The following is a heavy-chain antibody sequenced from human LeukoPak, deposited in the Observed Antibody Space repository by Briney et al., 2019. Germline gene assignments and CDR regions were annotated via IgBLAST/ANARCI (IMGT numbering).Heavy chain of an antibody. CDR2: ISYDGSNE. V-gene: IGHV3-30*18. Sequence: GGSLRLSCAASGFTFSSYGIHWVRQAPGKGLEWVAVISYDGSNENFADSVKGRFTISRDNSKNTLYLQMNSLRAEDTAVYYCAKDRGAVAGVMDVWGKGTTVTVSS. D-gene: IGHD6-19*01. J-gene: IGHJ6*03. CDR1: GFTFSSYG. CDR3: AKDRGAVAGVMDV.